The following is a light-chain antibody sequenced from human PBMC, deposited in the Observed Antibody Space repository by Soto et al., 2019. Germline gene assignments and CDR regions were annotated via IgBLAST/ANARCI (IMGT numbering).Light chain of an antibody. CDR2: WAS. J-gene: IGKJ1*01. CDR1: QSLLYTPNNYNY. Sequence: DVVMTQFPDSLAVSLGERATLSCKSGQSLLYTPNNYNYLAWYQQKAGQPPKLLIYWASTRESGVPDRFSGSGSGTDFNRTISNLQAEDVAVYFCQQYYSAPGTFGQGTRVEIK. CDR3: QQYYSAPGT. V-gene: IGKV4-1*01.